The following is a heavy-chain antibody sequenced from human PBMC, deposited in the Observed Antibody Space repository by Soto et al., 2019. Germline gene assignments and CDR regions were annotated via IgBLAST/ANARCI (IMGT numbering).Heavy chain of an antibody. J-gene: IGHJ4*02. CDR1: GYTFTSYY. CDR3: ARDGRISYSLGWYYFDC. Sequence: QVQLVQSGAEVKKPGASVKVSCKASGYTFTSYYMHWVRQAPGQGLEWMGIINPSGGSTSYAQKFQSRVTMTRDTSTSTVYMELNSLRSEDTAVYYCARDGRISYSLGWYYFDCWGQGTLLTVSS. V-gene: IGHV1-46*01. D-gene: IGHD6-19*01. CDR2: INPSGGST.